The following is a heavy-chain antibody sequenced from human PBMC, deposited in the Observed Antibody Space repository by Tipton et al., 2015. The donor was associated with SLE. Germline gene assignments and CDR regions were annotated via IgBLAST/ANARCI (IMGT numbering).Heavy chain of an antibody. Sequence: TLSLTCTVSSGAISNYYWSWIRQPPGKGLEWIGYIYYTGSTNYNPSLKSRVTISVDTSKNQFSLQLTSATAADTALYYCARLTWSNGPFEYWGQGTLVTVSS. CDR3: ARLTWSNGPFEY. D-gene: IGHD1-26*01. CDR2: IYYTGST. CDR1: SGAISNYY. J-gene: IGHJ4*02. V-gene: IGHV4-59*08.